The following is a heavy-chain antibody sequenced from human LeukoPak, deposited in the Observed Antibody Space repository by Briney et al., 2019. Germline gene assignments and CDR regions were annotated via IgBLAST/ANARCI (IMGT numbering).Heavy chain of an antibody. CDR1: GGSFSGYY. CDR2: INHSGST. J-gene: IGHJ3*02. CDR3: ARDDGSGSYNAFDI. V-gene: IGHV4-34*01. Sequence: PSETLSLTCAVYGGSFSGYYWSWIRQPPGKGLEWIGEINHSGSTNYNPSLKSRVTISVDTSKNQFSLKLSSVTAADTAVYYCARDDGSGSYNAFDIWGQGTMVTVSS. D-gene: IGHD3-10*01.